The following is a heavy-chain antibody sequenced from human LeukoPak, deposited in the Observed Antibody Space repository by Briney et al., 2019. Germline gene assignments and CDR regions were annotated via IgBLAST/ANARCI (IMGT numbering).Heavy chain of an antibody. CDR3: ARAVTSTEGY. CDR1: GFTFSTYW. D-gene: IGHD4-17*01. Sequence: GGSLRFSCEASGFTFSTYWMTWVRQPPGKGLEWVASINQDGSGKYYVDSVKGRFTISRDNAQKSLYLQMNSLRVDDTAVYYCARAVTSTEGYWGQGTLVTVSS. J-gene: IGHJ4*02. V-gene: IGHV3-7*03. CDR2: INQDGSGK.